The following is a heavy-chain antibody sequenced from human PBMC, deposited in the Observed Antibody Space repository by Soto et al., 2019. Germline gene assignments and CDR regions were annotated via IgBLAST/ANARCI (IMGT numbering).Heavy chain of an antibody. Sequence: QVQLQESGPGLVKPSQTLSLTCTVSGGSISSGGYYWSWIRQHPGKGLEWIGYIYYSGSTYYNPSLKSRVTISVDTSKNQFSLKLSSVTAADTAVYYCAREARGDAAGRNAFDIWGQGTMVTVSS. J-gene: IGHJ3*02. CDR2: IYYSGST. CDR1: GGSISSGGYY. D-gene: IGHD1-26*01. CDR3: AREARGDAAGRNAFDI. V-gene: IGHV4-31*03.